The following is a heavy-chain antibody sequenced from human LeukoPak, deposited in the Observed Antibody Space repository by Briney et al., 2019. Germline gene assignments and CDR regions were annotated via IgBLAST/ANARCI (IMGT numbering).Heavy chain of an antibody. CDR1: GYTFTSYG. Sequence: ASVKVSCKASGYTFTSYGISWVRQAPGQGLEWMGWISAYNGNTNYAQKLQGRVTMTTDTSTSTAYMELRSLRSDDTAVYYCASVRGYSGYDFLYGMDVWGQGTTVTVSS. J-gene: IGHJ6*02. CDR3: ASVRGYSGYDFLYGMDV. D-gene: IGHD5-12*01. V-gene: IGHV1-18*01. CDR2: ISAYNGNT.